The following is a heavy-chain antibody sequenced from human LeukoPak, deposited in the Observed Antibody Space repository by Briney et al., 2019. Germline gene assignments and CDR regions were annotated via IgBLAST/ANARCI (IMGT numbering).Heavy chain of an antibody. CDR2: INPTGGTT. V-gene: IGHV1-46*01. J-gene: IGHJ5*02. Sequence: ASVKVSCKASGYTFTTYYMHWVRQAPGQGLEWMAIINPTGGTTDYAQKFRGRITVTRDTSTSTVYMELTTLTSEDTAVYYCARDALSYDYSWGSYRHLGIDPWGQGTLVTVSS. CDR1: GYTFTTYY. CDR3: ARDALSYDYSWGSYRHLGIDP. D-gene: IGHD3-16*02.